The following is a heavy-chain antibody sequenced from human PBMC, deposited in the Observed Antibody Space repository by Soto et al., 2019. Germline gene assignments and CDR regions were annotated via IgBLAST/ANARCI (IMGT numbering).Heavy chain of an antibody. J-gene: IGHJ4*02. CDR3: ARGLYSGDI. D-gene: IGHD2-21*01. Sequence: QVRMVQSGAEVKKAGASVKVSCKASGYIFTNYYIHWVRQAPGQGLEWMAIINPNGGSTNCAQEFQGRITLTRDTSTSTVYMDLSSLTSEDTAVYYCARGLYSGDIWGQGTLVTVSS. V-gene: IGHV1-46*01. CDR2: INPNGGST. CDR1: GYIFTNYY.